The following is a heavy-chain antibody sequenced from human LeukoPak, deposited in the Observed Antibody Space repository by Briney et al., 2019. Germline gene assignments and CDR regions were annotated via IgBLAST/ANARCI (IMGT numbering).Heavy chain of an antibody. D-gene: IGHD6-19*01. J-gene: IGHJ4*02. CDR2: INTDGSST. Sequence: PGGSLRLSCAASGFTFSSYWMHWVRQAPGKGLVWVSRINTDGSSTSYADSVKGRFTTSRDNAKNTLYLQMNSLRAEDTAVYYCARESVGSSGWYVGIDYWGQGTLVTVSS. CDR1: GFTFSSYW. CDR3: ARESVGSSGWYVGIDY. V-gene: IGHV3-74*01.